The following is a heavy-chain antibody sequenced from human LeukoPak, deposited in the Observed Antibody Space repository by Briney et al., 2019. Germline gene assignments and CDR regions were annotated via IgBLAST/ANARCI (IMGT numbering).Heavy chain of an antibody. Sequence: ASVKVSCKASGGTFSSYAISWVRQAPGQGLEWMGRIIPIFGIANYAQKFQGRVTITADKSTSTAYMELSSLRSEDTAVYYCARAVSTGWYFDYWGQGTPVTVSS. V-gene: IGHV1-69*04. J-gene: IGHJ4*02. CDR3: ARAVSTGWYFDY. D-gene: IGHD6-25*01. CDR1: GGTFSSYA. CDR2: IIPIFGIA.